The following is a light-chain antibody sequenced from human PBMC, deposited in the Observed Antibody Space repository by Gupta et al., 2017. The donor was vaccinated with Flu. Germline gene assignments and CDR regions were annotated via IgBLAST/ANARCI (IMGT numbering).Light chain of an antibody. CDR3: SSYTSTSTFYV. V-gene: IGLV2-14*03. CDR2: DVS. CDR1: SSDVGRSNS. J-gene: IGLJ1*01. Sequence: QSALPQPASVSGSPGQSITISCTGTSSDVGRSNSVSWYQQHPGKAPKLIIFDVSNRPSGVSSRFSGSKSGNTASLTISGLQAEDETDYYCSSYTSTSTFYVFGRGTKVTVL.